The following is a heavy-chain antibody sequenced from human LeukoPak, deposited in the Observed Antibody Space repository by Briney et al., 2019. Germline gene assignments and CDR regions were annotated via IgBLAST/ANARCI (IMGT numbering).Heavy chain of an antibody. CDR1: GFSLSSYA. V-gene: IGHV3-23*01. Sequence: PGGSLRLSCAASGFSLSSYALTWVRQAPGKGLEWVSAISGSGGSTYYADSVKGRFTISRDDSKNTLYLQMNSLSAEDTAVYYCAKDHGSWPYYRDFWGRGTRVTVS. CDR3: AKDHGSWPYYRDF. J-gene: IGHJ4*02. D-gene: IGHD6-13*01. CDR2: ISGSGGST.